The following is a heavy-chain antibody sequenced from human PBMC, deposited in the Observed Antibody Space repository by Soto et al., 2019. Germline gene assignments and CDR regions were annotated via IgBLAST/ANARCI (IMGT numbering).Heavy chain of an antibody. J-gene: IGHJ4*02. CDR3: ARGLYHSGRGHYYFDY. V-gene: IGHV1-69*13. CDR2: IIPIFGTA. D-gene: IGHD2-2*02. CDR1: GGTFSSYA. Sequence: GASVKVSCKASGGTFSSYAISWVRQAPGQGLEWMGGIIPIFGTANYAQKFQGRVTITADESTSTAYMELSSLRSEDTAVYYCARGLYHSGRGHYYFDYWGQGTLVTVYS.